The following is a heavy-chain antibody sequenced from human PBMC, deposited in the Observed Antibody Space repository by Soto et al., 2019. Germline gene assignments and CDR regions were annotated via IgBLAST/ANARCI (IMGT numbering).Heavy chain of an antibody. CDR3: ANRYSTSWYKRAFDL. J-gene: IGHJ3*01. CDR1: GFSLDTYGMD. Sequence: QITLKESGPALVKPTQTLTLTCTFSGFSLDTYGMDLGWIRQSPGEALEWVALIYWDDNKRYSPSLKSRLTITKDTSNNQVVITMTKMDPEDTGTYFCANRYSTSWYKRAFDLWGQGTMGTDSS. D-gene: IGHD6-13*01. CDR2: IYWDDNK. V-gene: IGHV2-5*02.